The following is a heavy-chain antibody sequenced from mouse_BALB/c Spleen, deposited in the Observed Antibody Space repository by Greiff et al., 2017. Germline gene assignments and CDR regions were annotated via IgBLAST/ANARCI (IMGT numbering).Heavy chain of an antibody. Sequence: EVQLVESGGGLVQPGGSRKLSCAASGFTFSSFGMHWVRQAPEKGLEWVAYISSGSSTIYYADTVKGRFTISRDNPKNTLFLQMTSLRSEDTAMYYCAREGGNYGYAMDYWGQGTSVTVSS. CDR2: ISSGSSTI. CDR3: AREGGNYGYAMDY. CDR1: GFTFSSFG. D-gene: IGHD2-1*01. J-gene: IGHJ4*01. V-gene: IGHV5-17*02.